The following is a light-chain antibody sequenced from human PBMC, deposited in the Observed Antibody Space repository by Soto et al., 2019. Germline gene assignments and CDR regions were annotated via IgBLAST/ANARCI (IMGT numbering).Light chain of an antibody. J-gene: IGLJ3*02. CDR3: QSYDSSLFWV. Sequence: QSVLTQPPSVSGAPGQRVTISCTGSSSNIGAGYDVHWYQQLPGTAPKLLIYGNSNRPSGVPDRFSGSKSGTSASLAITGLQAEDEADYYCQSYDSSLFWVFGGGTQLTV. V-gene: IGLV1-40*01. CDR1: SSNIGAGYD. CDR2: GNS.